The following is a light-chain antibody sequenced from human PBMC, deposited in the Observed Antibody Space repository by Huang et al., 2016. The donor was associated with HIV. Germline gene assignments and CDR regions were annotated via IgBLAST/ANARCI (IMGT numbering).Light chain of an antibody. CDR3: QQYNTYSYT. Sequence: DIQMTQSPSTLSASVGDRVTITCRASQSISSWLAWYHQKPGKAPKLLIDKASNLENGVPSRFSGSGSGTEFTLTISSLQPDDFATYYCQQYNTYSYTCGQGTKLEIK. V-gene: IGKV1-5*03. J-gene: IGKJ2*01. CDR2: KAS. CDR1: QSISSW.